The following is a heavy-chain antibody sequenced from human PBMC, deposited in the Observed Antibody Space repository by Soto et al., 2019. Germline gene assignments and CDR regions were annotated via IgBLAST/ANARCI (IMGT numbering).Heavy chain of an antibody. V-gene: IGHV3-33*01. D-gene: IGHD2-15*01. CDR1: GFTFSSYG. Sequence: QVQLVESGGGVVQPGRSLRLSCAASGFTFSSYGMHWVRQAPGKGLEWVAVIWYDGSNKYYADSVKGRFTISRDNSKNTLYLQMNSLRAEDTAVYYCARDDGGNYGMDVWGQGTTVTASS. CDR2: IWYDGSNK. CDR3: ARDDGGNYGMDV. J-gene: IGHJ6*02.